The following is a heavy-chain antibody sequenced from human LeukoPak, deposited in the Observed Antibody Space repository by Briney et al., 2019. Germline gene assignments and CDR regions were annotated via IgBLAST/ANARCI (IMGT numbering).Heavy chain of an antibody. Sequence: GESLKISCKGSGYSFSNSWIAWVRQMPGKGLEWMGIVYPDGSDTRYSPSFQGQVTFSADKSISTAYLQWSRLKASDTAMYYCARKSRADYWGQGTLVTVSS. CDR2: VYPDGSDT. J-gene: IGHJ4*02. CDR1: GYSFSNSW. CDR3: ARKSRADY. V-gene: IGHV5-51*01.